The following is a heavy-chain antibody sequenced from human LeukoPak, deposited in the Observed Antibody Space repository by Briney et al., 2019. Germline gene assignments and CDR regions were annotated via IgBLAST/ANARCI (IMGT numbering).Heavy chain of an antibody. J-gene: IGHJ4*02. CDR3: TTGEFDM. CDR2: IKSQRDGGTA. Sequence: PGGSLRLSCAASGLTFNNAWMTWVRQAPGKGPEWVGRIKSQRDGGTADYAGPVKGGFTISRDDSKNTVYLQMNSLKIEDTAVYYCTTGEFDMGGQGTLVTVSS. D-gene: IGHD3-10*01. CDR1: GLTFNNAW. V-gene: IGHV3-15*01.